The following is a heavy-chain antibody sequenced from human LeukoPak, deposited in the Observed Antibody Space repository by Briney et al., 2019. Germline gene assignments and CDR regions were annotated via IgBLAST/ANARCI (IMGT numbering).Heavy chain of an antibody. D-gene: IGHD1-26*01. V-gene: IGHV3-30-3*01. CDR1: GFAFSNFA. J-gene: IGHJ4*02. CDR2: ISYDGSKK. Sequence: GRSLRLSCAASGFAFSNFAMHWVRQAPGKGLEWVALISYDGSKKYYEDSVKGRFTISRDTSKNTLYLQMNSLRTEDTAVCYCAREGHGGAIDYWGQGTLVIVSS. CDR3: AREGHGGAIDY.